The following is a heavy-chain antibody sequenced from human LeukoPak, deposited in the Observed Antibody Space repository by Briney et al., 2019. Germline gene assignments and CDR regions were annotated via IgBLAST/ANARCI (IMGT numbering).Heavy chain of an antibody. CDR2: INWDGGST. D-gene: IGHD2-2*02. CDR3: TKGSNTWPSLFDY. J-gene: IGHJ4*02. CDR1: GFNFEDYT. Sequence: GGSLRLSCAASGFNFEDYTMHWVRQTPGKGLEWVSLINWDGGSTYYADSVKGRFAISRDNNKNSLYLQMTSLRTEDTALYYCTKGSNTWPSLFDYWGQGTLVTVSS. V-gene: IGHV3-43*01.